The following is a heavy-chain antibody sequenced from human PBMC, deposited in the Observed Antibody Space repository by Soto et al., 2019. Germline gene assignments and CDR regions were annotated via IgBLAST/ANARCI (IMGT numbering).Heavy chain of an antibody. CDR3: AHHGYYSYGLDV. J-gene: IGHJ6*02. CDR1: GFSLSTSGVG. V-gene: IGHV2-5*02. CDR2: IYWDDDK. Sequence: QITLKESGPPLVKPTQTLTLTCTFSGFSLSTSGVGVGWIRQPPRKALEWLALIYWDDDKRYSPSLKSRLTISKDTSKNQVVVTMTNMDPVDTATYYCAHHGYYSYGLDVWGQGTTVTVSS.